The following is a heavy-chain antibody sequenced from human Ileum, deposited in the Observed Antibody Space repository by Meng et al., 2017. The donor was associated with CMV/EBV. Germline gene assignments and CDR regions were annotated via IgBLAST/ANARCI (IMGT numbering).Heavy chain of an antibody. CDR2: ISAYNGDT. V-gene: IGHV1-18*01. CDR3: ARDPGSTFYYDNSGLTPFDY. CDR1: SYG. Sequence: SYGISRVRQAPGQGLEWMGWISAYNGDTNYVQKLQGRVTMTTDTSTSTAYMELRSLRSDDTAVYYCARDPGSTFYYDNSGLTPFDYWGQGTLVTVSS. J-gene: IGHJ4*02. D-gene: IGHD3-22*01.